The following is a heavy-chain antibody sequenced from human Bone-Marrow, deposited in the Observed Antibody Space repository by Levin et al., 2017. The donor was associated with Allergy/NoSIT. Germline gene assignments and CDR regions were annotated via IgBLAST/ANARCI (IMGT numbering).Heavy chain of an antibody. CDR3: SRDRPGNSGYHRYWYFDL. Sequence: PGGSLRLSCIVSGFTFGDYAMSWFRQAPGKGLEWVGFIRSKAYGGTTEYAASVKGRFTISRDDSKSIAYLQMNSLKTEDTAVYYCSRDRPGNSGYHRYWYFDLWGRGTLVPVSS. CDR2: IRSKAYGGTT. V-gene: IGHV3-49*03. D-gene: IGHD3-22*01. J-gene: IGHJ2*01. CDR1: GFTFGDYA.